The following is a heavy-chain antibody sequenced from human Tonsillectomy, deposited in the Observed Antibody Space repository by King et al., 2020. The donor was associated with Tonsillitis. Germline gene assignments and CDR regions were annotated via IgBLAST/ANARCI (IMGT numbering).Heavy chain of an antibody. J-gene: IGHJ3*02. Sequence: VQLVESGGGLVKPGGSLRLSCATSGFTFRNYDMNWVRQAPGGGLEWVSSINTGSTYLYYAASVKGRFTISRDNAKNSLFLQLNSLRAGDTAVYFCAKDQGAGYFDTGRGAFDIWGQGTMVTVSS. CDR1: GFTFRNYD. V-gene: IGHV3-21*01. CDR2: INTGSTYL. CDR3: AKDQGAGYFDTGRGAFDI. D-gene: IGHD3-22*01.